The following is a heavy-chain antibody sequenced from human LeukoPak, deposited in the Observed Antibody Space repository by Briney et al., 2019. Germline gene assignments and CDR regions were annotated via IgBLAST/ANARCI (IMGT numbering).Heavy chain of an antibody. V-gene: IGHV3-9*01. J-gene: IGHJ4*02. D-gene: IGHD3-16*01. Sequence: GGSLRLSCAASGFTFDDYAMHWVRQAPGKGLEWVSGISWNSGSIGYADSVKGRFTISRDNAKNSLYLQMNSLRAEDTALYYCAKAGGTGDYFDYWGQGTLVTVSS. CDR3: AKAGGTGDYFDY. CDR1: GFTFDDYA. CDR2: ISWNSGSI.